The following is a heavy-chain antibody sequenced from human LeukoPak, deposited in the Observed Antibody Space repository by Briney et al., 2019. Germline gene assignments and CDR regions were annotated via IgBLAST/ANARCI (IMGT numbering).Heavy chain of an antibody. J-gene: IGHJ4*02. V-gene: IGHV1-69*04. CDR3: ASGKIITGTDDY. CDR2: IIPILGIA. CDR1: GGTFSSYA. Sequence: ASVKVSCKASGGTFSSYAIRWVRQAPGQGLEWMGRIIPILGIANYAQKFQGRVTITADKSTSTAYMEPSSLRSEDTAVYYCASGKIITGTDDYWGQGTLVTVSS. D-gene: IGHD1-20*01.